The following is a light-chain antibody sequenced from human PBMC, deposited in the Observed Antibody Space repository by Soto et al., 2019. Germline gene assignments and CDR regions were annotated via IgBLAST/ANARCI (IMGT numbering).Light chain of an antibody. CDR2: EGT. Sequence: QSALTQPASVSGSPGQSITLSCTGTSSDIGNYNLVSWYQQHPGKVPKLILYEGTTRPSGVSNRISGPKSGNTASLTISGLQAEDEADYYCCSYAGSTSVVFGGGTKLTVL. CDR3: CSYAGSTSVV. CDR1: SSDIGNYNL. J-gene: IGLJ3*02. V-gene: IGLV2-23*01.